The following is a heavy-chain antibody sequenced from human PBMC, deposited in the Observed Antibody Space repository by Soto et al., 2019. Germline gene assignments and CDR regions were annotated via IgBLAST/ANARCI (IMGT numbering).Heavy chain of an antibody. D-gene: IGHD3-10*01. Sequence: PGESLKISCKGSGYSFTSYWIGWVRQMPGKGLEWMGIIYPGDSDTRYSPSFQGQVTISPDKSISTAYLQWSSLKASDTAMYYSGSTNYNPSLKSRVTISVDTSKNQFSLKLSSVTAADTAVYYCARFTARGAVLGETANYYYYYGMDVWGQGTTVTVSS. CDR2: IYPGDSDT. J-gene: IGHJ6*02. V-gene: IGHV5-51*01. CDR3: GSTNYNPSLKSRVTISVDTSKNQFSLKLSSVTAADTAVYYCARFTARGAVLGETANYYYYYGMDV. CDR1: GYSFTSYW.